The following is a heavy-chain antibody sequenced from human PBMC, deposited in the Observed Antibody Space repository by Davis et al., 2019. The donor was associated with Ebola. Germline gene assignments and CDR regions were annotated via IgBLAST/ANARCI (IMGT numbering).Heavy chain of an antibody. J-gene: IGHJ6*03. CDR2: IDPSDSYT. D-gene: IGHD6-13*01. Sequence: GESLKISCKGSGYSFTSYWISWVRQMPGKGLEWMGRIDPSDSYTNYSPSFQGHVTISADKSISTAYLQWSSLKASDTAMYYCARLGSWYYYYYYMDVWGKGTTVTVSS. CDR1: GYSFTSYW. V-gene: IGHV5-10-1*01. CDR3: ARLGSWYYYYYYMDV.